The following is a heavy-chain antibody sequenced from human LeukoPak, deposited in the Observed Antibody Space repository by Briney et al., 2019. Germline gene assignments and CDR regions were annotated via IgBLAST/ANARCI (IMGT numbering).Heavy chain of an antibody. J-gene: IGHJ4*02. CDR2: IYHTGSA. Sequence: SETLSLTCSVSGYPFTSGHYWGWIRQPPGKGLEWIANIYHTGSAHYNPSLKSRVTISVDTSKNQFSLKLSSVTAADTAVYYCARYCTSTTCILRGFDYWGQGTLVTVSS. V-gene: IGHV4-38-2*01. CDR3: ARYCTSTTCILRGFDY. D-gene: IGHD2-2*01. CDR1: GYPFTSGHY.